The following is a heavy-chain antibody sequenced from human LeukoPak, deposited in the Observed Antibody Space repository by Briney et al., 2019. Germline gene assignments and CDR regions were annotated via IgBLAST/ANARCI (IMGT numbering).Heavy chain of an antibody. D-gene: IGHD4-17*01. CDR1: GYTFTSYG. Sequence: GASVKVSCKASGYTFTSYGISWVRQAPGQGLEWMGWISAYNGNTNYAQKLQGRVTMTTDTSTSTAYMELRSLRSDDTAVYYCAVSRNGDRSYWYFDLWGRGTLVTVSS. V-gene: IGHV1-18*01. CDR2: ISAYNGNT. J-gene: IGHJ2*01. CDR3: AVSRNGDRSYWYFDL.